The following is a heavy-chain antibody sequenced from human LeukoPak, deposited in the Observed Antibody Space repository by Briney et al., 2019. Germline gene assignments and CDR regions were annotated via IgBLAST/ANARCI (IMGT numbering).Heavy chain of an antibody. D-gene: IGHD7-27*01. CDR1: GFTFSSYA. CDR2: ISYDGSNK. V-gene: IGHV3-30-3*01. CDR3: AKGHDANWGSGAFDI. Sequence: PGGSLRLSCAASGFTFSSYAMHWVRQAPGKGLEWVAVISYDGSNKYYADSVKGRFTISRDNSKNTLYLQMNSLRAEDTAVYYCAKGHDANWGSGAFDIWGQGTMVTVSS. J-gene: IGHJ3*02.